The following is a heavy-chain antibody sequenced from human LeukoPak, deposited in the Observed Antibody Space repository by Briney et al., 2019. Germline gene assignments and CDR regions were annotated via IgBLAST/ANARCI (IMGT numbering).Heavy chain of an antibody. V-gene: IGHV4-59*01. J-gene: IGHJ4*02. CDR1: GGSISGYY. D-gene: IGHD5-18*01. CDR2: IYYSGST. CDR3: ARGLYTAMADY. Sequence: SETLSLTCTVSGGSISGYYWSWIRQPPGKGLEWIGYIYYSGSTNYNPSLKSRVTISADTSKNQFSLKVSSVTAADTAVYYCARGLYTAMADYWGQGTLVTVSS.